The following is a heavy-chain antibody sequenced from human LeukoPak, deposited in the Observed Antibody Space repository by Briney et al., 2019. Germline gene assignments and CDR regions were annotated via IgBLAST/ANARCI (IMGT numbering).Heavy chain of an antibody. J-gene: IGHJ4*02. Sequence: LSGGSLRLSCAASGFTFSSFAMNWVRQAPGKGLEWVSTISGSGSSTHYADSVKGRFTISRDNSKNTLFLQMNSLRAEDTAVYYCAKALHAFDYWGQGTLVTVSS. CDR2: ISGSGSST. CDR3: AKALHAFDY. V-gene: IGHV3-23*01. CDR1: GFTFSSFA.